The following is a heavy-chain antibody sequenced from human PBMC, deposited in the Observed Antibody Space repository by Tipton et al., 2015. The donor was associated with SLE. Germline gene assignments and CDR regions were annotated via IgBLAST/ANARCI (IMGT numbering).Heavy chain of an antibody. CDR3: ARGGAVAGSETTDY. D-gene: IGHD6-19*01. J-gene: IGHJ4*02. CDR1: GVTFSSHW. CDR2: VNTDGVTT. Sequence: SLRLSCAVSGVTFSSHWMHWVRQAPGKGLVWVSRVNTDGVTTEYAHSVRGRFTISRDNAKNTVYLQMNSLTVEDTAVYYCARGGAVAGSETTDYWGQGTLVTVSS. V-gene: IGHV3-74*03.